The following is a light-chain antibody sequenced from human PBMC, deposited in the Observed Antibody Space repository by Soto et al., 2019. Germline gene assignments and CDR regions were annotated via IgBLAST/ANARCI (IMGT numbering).Light chain of an antibody. J-gene: IGLJ1*01. CDR2: TNN. V-gene: IGLV1-44*01. CDR1: SSNIGSNT. Sequence: QSVLTQPPSASGAPGQRVTISCSGSSSNIGSNTVNWYQQLPETAPKLLIYTNNQRPSGVRDRFSGSKSGTSASLAITGLQAEDEADYYCQSYDSGMSDYVFGNGTKVTVL. CDR3: QSYDSGMSDYV.